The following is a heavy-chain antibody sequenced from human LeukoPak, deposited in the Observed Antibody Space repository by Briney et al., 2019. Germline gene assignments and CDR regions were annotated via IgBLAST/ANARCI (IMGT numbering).Heavy chain of an antibody. CDR2: IRYDGSNK. V-gene: IGHV3-30*02. CDR1: GFTFSSYG. D-gene: IGHD2-2*01. CDR3: ARCHSYYYYYMDV. J-gene: IGHJ6*03. Sequence: EGSLRLSCAASGFTFSSYGMHWVRQAPGKGLEWVAFIRYDGSNKYYADSVKGRFTISRDNSKNTLYLQMNSLRAEDTAVYYCARCHSYYYYYMDVWGKGTTVTVSS.